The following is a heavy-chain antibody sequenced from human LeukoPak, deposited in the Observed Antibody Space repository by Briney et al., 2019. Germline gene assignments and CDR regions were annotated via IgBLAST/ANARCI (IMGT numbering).Heavy chain of an antibody. CDR1: GGSISSSSYY. Sequence: SETLSLTCTVSGGSISSSSYYWGWIRQPPGKGLEWIGSIYYSGSTYYNPSLKSRVTISVDTSKNQFSLKLSSVTAADTAVYYCARDIFPQEWSHFDSWGRGTLVTVSS. J-gene: IGHJ4*02. CDR3: ARDIFPQEWSHFDS. D-gene: IGHD3-3*01. V-gene: IGHV4-39*07. CDR2: IYYSGST.